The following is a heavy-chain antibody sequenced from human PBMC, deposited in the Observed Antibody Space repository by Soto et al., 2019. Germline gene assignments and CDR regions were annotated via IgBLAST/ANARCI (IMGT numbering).Heavy chain of an antibody. CDR3: AIRCDSCNPDSPSDL. D-gene: IGHD2-2*02. J-gene: IGHJ2*01. V-gene: IGHV3-7*01. CDR1: GFTFSGYW. Sequence: EVQLVESGGGLVQPGGSLRLSCVASGFTFSGYWMTWVRQAPGKGLEWVANMKQDGSQKYYVDSVKGRFTISRDNAKTSLFLQMHRLRVAATAVYYCAIRCDSCNPDSPSDLWGRGTLVIVSS. CDR2: MKQDGSQK.